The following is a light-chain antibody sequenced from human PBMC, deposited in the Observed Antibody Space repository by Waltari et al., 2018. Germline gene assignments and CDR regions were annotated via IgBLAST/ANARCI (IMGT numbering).Light chain of an antibody. Sequence: QSVLTQAPSASGTPGQRVTISCSGSSSNLGRNFVFWYQLLPGMAPKLLIFRNNPRPAGVPDRFSGSESGTSASLAISGPRSEDEADYSCAAWDDSLRGPVFGTGTKLTVL. J-gene: IGLJ3*02. CDR3: AAWDDSLRGPV. CDR1: SSNLGRNF. V-gene: IGLV1-47*01. CDR2: RNN.